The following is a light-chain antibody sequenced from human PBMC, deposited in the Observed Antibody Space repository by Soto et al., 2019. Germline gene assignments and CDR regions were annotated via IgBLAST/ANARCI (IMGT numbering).Light chain of an antibody. CDR1: QDISTY. V-gene: IGKV1-9*01. CDR2: ATS. CDR3: QQVNSYPFT. Sequence: DIQLTQSPSFLSASIGGRVTIICRASQDISTYLAWYQQKPGKAPKLLIYATSTLQSGVPSRFSGSGSGTEFTLTISSLQPEDFATYYCQQVNSYPFTFGPGTKVDIK. J-gene: IGKJ3*01.